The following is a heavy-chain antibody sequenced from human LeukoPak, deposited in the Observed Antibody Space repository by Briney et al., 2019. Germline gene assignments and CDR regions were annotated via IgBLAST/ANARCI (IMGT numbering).Heavy chain of an antibody. CDR3: AKSVEHSNYRKFHD. CDR2: ISGGGGGT. D-gene: IGHD4-11*01. J-gene: IGHJ4*02. Sequence: GGSLRLSCAASEFIFSNYAMSWVRQAPGKGPEWVSGISGGGGGTYYADSVKGRFTISRANSKNTLYLQMKSLRVDDTAVHYCAKSVEHSNYRKFHDWGQGTLVTVSS. V-gene: IGHV3-23*01. CDR1: EFIFSNYA.